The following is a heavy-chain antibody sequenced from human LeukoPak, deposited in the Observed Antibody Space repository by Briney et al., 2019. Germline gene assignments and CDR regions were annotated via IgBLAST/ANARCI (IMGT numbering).Heavy chain of an antibody. V-gene: IGHV4-59*08. J-gene: IGHJ5*02. CDR1: GGSISSYY. D-gene: IGHD3/OR15-3a*01. Sequence: SETLSLTCTVSGGSISSYYWSWIRQPPGKGLEWIGYIYYSGSTNYNPSLKSRVTISVDTSKNQFSLKLSSVTAADTAVYYCARHGRTGKINWFDPWGQGTLVTVSS. CDR2: IYYSGST. CDR3: ARHGRTGKINWFDP.